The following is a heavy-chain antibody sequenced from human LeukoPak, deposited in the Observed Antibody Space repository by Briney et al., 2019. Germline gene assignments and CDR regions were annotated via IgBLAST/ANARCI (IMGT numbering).Heavy chain of an antibody. J-gene: IGHJ5*02. CDR2: IYHSGST. V-gene: IGHV4-4*02. Sequence: SGTLSLTCAVSGGSISSSNWWSWVRQPPGKGLEWIGEIYHSGSTSYNPSLKSRVTISVDKSKNQFSLKLSSVTAADTAVYYRARVIAVAEAVSNWFDPWGQGTLVTVSS. D-gene: IGHD6-19*01. CDR3: ARVIAVAEAVSNWFDP. CDR1: GGSISSSNW.